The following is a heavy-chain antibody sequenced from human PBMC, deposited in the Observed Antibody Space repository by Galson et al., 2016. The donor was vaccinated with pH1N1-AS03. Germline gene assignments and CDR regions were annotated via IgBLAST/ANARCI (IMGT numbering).Heavy chain of an antibody. CDR2: ISPIFGRT. Sequence: SVKVSCKASGSTFGSYAISWVRQAPGQGLEWMGGISPIFGRTNYAQKFQDRITITADVFTRTAYMELNNLRSDDTAVYYCATRKHLGNSEYFDFWGQGTQVIVSS. V-gene: IGHV1-69*13. D-gene: IGHD2/OR15-2a*01. CDR1: GSTFGSYA. J-gene: IGHJ4*02. CDR3: ATRKHLGNSEYFDF.